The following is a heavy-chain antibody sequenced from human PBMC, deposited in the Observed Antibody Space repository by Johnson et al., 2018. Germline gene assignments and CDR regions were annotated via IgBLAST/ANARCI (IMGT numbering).Heavy chain of an antibody. J-gene: IGHJ1*01. CDR3: TTNITMIVVVDGAEPGAEYFQH. D-gene: IGHD3-22*01. CDR1: GFTFSAYG. V-gene: IGHV3-30*03. CDR2: ISYDGSNK. Sequence: VQLLESGGGVVQPGRSLRLSCAASGFTFSAYGIHWVRQAPGKGLEWVAVISYDGSNKYFADSVKGRFTISRDNSKNTLFLQRNLLKTEETAVYYCTTNITMIVVVDGAEPGAEYFQHWGQGTLVTVAS.